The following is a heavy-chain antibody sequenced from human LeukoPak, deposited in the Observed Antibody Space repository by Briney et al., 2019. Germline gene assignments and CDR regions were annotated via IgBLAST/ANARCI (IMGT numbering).Heavy chain of an antibody. J-gene: IGHJ5*02. D-gene: IGHD3-9*01. CDR2: ISAYNGNT. Sequence: ASVKVSCKASGYTFTSYGISWVLQAPGQGLEWMGWISAYNGNTNYAQKLQGRVTMTTDTSTSTAYMELRSLRSDDTAVYYCARVRGKLDYDILTGPNWFDPWGQGTLVTVSS. CDR1: GYTFTSYG. CDR3: ARVRGKLDYDILTGPNWFDP. V-gene: IGHV1-18*04.